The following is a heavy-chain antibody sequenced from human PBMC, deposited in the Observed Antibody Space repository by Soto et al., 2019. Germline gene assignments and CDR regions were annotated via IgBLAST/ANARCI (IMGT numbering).Heavy chain of an antibody. CDR1: GFTFGSCA. Sequence: GGSLRLSCAASGFTFGSCAMTWVRQAPGRGLEWVSTITDSGGNTFHADSVKGRFTISRDNSRSTVYLQMSSLRADDTAVYYCAKAPPSSYYGLNWFDPWGQRTLVTVSS. D-gene: IGHD4-4*01. CDR2: ITDSGGNT. J-gene: IGHJ5*02. CDR3: AKAPPSSYYGLNWFDP. V-gene: IGHV3-23*01.